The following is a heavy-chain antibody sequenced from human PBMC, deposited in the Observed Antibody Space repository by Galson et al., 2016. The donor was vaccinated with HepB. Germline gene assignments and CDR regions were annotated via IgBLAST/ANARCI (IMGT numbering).Heavy chain of an antibody. V-gene: IGHV3-48*02. CDR2: ISSSGSVT. CDR1: GVTFSTYN. Sequence: SLRLSCAASGVTFSTYNMNWVRQAPGRGVEWVSYISSSGSVTSYADSVKGRFTISRDNAKNSLYLQMNNLRDEDTAVYYCVNSGNYRLTYWGQGTLVTVSS. D-gene: IGHD1-26*01. J-gene: IGHJ4*02. CDR3: VNSGNYRLTY.